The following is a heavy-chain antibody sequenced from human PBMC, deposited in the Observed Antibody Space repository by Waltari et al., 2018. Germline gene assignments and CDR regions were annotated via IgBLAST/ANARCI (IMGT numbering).Heavy chain of an antibody. V-gene: IGHV4-39*01. Sequence: QLQLQESGPGLVKPSETLSLTCTVSGGSISSSSYYWGWIRQPPGKGREWIGSIYYRGSTYYNPSLKSRVTISVDTSKNQFSLKLSSVTAADTAVYYCARHSGYGSGSYYNYYYGMDVWGQGTTVTVSS. CDR1: GGSISSSSYY. J-gene: IGHJ6*02. CDR3: ARHSGYGSGSYYNYYYGMDV. D-gene: IGHD3-10*01. CDR2: IYYRGST.